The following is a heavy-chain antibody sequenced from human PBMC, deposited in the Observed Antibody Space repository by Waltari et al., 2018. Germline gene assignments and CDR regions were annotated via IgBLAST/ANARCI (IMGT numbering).Heavy chain of an antibody. J-gene: IGHJ6*03. Sequence: QVQLQRWGAGPLKPSETLSLTCAAYGGSFCGDYWSGIREPPGKGLGWIGEINHSGSTNDSPSLNSRVTISVDTSKNQFSLKLSSVTAADTAVDYCARRGGTYSSPGYYYYYMDVWGKGTTVTVSS. D-gene: IGHD6-19*01. CDR3: ARRGGTYSSPGYYYYYMDV. V-gene: IGHV4-34*01. CDR1: GGSFCGDY. CDR2: INHSGST.